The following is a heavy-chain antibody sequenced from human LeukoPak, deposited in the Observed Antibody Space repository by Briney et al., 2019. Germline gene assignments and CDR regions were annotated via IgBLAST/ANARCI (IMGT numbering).Heavy chain of an antibody. CDR1: GGSISSSSYY. J-gene: IGHJ4*02. V-gene: IGHV4-39*01. CDR3: ARLVVYIAVAGSFDY. Sequence: PSETLSLTCTVSGGSISSSSYYWGWIRQPPGKGLERIGSIYYSGSTYYNPSLKSRVTISVDTSKNQFSLKLSSVTAADTAVYYCARLVVYIAVAGSFDYWGQGTLVTVSS. CDR2: IYYSGST. D-gene: IGHD6-19*01.